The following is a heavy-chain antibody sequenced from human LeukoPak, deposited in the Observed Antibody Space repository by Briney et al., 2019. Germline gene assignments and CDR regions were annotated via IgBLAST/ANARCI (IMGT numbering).Heavy chain of an antibody. J-gene: IGHJ4*02. V-gene: IGHV5-51*01. CDR1: GYSFPNYW. Sequence: GESLKIPCKSSGYSFPNYWIGWVRQMPGKGLEWMGIIYPGDSDTRYSPSFQGQVTISADKSITTAYLQWSSLKASDTAMYYCARRGETATIDYWGQGTLVTVSS. D-gene: IGHD5-24*01. CDR3: ARRGETATIDY. CDR2: IYPGDSDT.